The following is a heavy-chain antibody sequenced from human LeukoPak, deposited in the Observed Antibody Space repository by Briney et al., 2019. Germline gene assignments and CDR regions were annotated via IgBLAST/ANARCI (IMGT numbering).Heavy chain of an antibody. CDR1: GGSISSGDYY. CDR2: IYYSGST. V-gene: IGHV4-30-4*01. Sequence: SQTLSLTCTVSGGSISSGDYYWSWIRQPPGKGLEWIGYIYYSGSTYYNPSLKSRVTISVDTSKNQFSLKLSSVTAADTAVYYCARGVRFLEWLYEVDCWGQGTLVTVSS. D-gene: IGHD3-3*01. CDR3: ARGVRFLEWLYEVDC. J-gene: IGHJ4*02.